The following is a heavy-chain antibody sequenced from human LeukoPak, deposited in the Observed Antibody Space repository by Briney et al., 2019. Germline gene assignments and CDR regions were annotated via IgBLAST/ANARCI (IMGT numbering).Heavy chain of an antibody. CDR2: IYTGGST. Sequence: GGSLRLSCAASGFTVSGHYMNWVRQAPGKGLEWVSSIYTGGSTYYADSVKGRFTISRDNSKNTLYLQMNRLRAEDTAVYYCARDRPYGSGRAGDFDLWGRGTLVTVSS. V-gene: IGHV3-53*01. CDR1: GFTVSGHY. D-gene: IGHD3-10*01. CDR3: ARDRPYGSGRAGDFDL. J-gene: IGHJ2*01.